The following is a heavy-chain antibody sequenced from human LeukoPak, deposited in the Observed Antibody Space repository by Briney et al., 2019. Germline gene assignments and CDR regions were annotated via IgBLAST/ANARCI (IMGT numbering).Heavy chain of an antibody. CDR2: ISWNSGNI. D-gene: IGHD2-15*01. J-gene: IGHJ4*02. Sequence: GGSLRLSCAASGFTFDDYAMHWVRQAPGKGLEWVSGISWNSGNIGYADSVKGRFTISRDNAKNSLYLQMNSLRAEDTALYYCARGQGGYCSGGSCYPPGYWGQGTLVTVSS. V-gene: IGHV3-9*01. CDR1: GFTFDDYA. CDR3: ARGQGGYCSGGSCYPPGY.